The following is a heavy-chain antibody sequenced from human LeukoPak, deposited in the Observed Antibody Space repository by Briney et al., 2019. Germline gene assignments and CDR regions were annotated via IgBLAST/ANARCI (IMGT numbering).Heavy chain of an antibody. Sequence: GGSLRLSCAASGFTFSSYSMNWVRQAPGKGLEWVSSISSSSSYIYYADSVKGRFTISRDNAKNSLYLQMNSLRAEDTAVYYCAREDWGVGATLFDYWGQGTLVTVSS. CDR1: GFTFSSYS. CDR3: AREDWGVGATLFDY. J-gene: IGHJ4*02. CDR2: ISSSSSYI. V-gene: IGHV3-21*01. D-gene: IGHD1-26*01.